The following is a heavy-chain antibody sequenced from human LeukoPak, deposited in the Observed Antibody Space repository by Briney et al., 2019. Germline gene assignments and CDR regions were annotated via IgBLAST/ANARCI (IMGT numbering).Heavy chain of an antibody. CDR2: ISAHNGNT. Sequence: GASVKVSCKASGYIFTNYGVNWVRQAPGQGPEWMGWISAHNGNTKYAQRFQGRVTMTIDTSTTTAYMELRSLRSDDTAVYYCAQSSGWDSLKYWGQGTLVTVSS. J-gene: IGHJ4*02. D-gene: IGHD6-19*01. V-gene: IGHV1-18*01. CDR1: GYIFTNYG. CDR3: AQSSGWDSLKY.